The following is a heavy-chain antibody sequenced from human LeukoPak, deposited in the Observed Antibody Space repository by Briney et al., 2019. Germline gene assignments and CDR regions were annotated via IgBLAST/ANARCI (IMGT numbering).Heavy chain of an antibody. J-gene: IGHJ4*02. Sequence: TGGSLRLSCAASGFTFSSYAMSWVRQAPGKGLEWVSAISGSGGSTYYADSVKGRFTISRDNSKNTLYLQMNSLRAEDTAVYYCAKDRENIVVVVAAFDYWGQGTLVTVSS. CDR2: ISGSGGST. D-gene: IGHD2-15*01. CDR3: AKDRENIVVVVAAFDY. CDR1: GFTFSSYA. V-gene: IGHV3-23*01.